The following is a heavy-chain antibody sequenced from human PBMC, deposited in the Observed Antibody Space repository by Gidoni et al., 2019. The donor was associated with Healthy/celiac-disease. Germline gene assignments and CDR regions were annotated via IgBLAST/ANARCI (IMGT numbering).Heavy chain of an antibody. CDR2: ISSSGSTI. CDR1: GFTFSDYY. Sequence: QVQLVESGGGLVKPGGSLRLSCAASGFTFSDYYMSWIRQAPGKGLEWVSYISSSGSTIYYADSVKGRFTISRDNAKNSLYLQMNSLRAEDTAVYYCARDECGRYCSSTPYYYGMDVWGQGTTVTVSS. J-gene: IGHJ6*02. D-gene: IGHD2-2*01. V-gene: IGHV3-11*01. CDR3: ARDECGRYCSSTPYYYGMDV.